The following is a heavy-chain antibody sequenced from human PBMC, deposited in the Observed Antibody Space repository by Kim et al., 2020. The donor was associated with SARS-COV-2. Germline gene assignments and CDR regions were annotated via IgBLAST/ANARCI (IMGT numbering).Heavy chain of an antibody. V-gene: IGHV4-39*01. Sequence: SSTPSHQCRVTIAVDTSKNQFSLKLSSVTAADTAVYYCARRGRVGATIDYWGQGTLVTVSS. CDR3: ARRGRVGATIDY. D-gene: IGHD1-26*01. J-gene: IGHJ4*02.